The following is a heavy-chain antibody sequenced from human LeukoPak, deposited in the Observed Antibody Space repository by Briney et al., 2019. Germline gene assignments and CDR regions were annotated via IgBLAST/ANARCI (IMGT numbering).Heavy chain of an antibody. CDR1: GGSISRVGYY. J-gene: IGHJ4*02. CDR3: ARGLAARRNFDY. D-gene: IGHD6-6*01. CDR2: IYYSGST. Sequence: SETLSLTCTVSGGSISRVGYYWSWIRQHPGKGLEWIGYIYYSGSTYYNPSLKSRVTISVDTSKNQFSVKLSSVTAADTAVYYCARGLAARRNFDYWGQGTLVTVSS. V-gene: IGHV4-31*03.